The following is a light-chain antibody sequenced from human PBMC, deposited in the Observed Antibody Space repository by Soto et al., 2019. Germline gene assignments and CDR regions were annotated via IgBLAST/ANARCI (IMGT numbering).Light chain of an antibody. V-gene: IGKV1-27*01. CDR1: QVINNY. CDR2: GAS. Sequence: DIQMTQSPSSLSASVGDRVTISCRASQVINNYLAWYQQRPGKGPKLLIYGASTLQSGVPSRFSGSRSGTDFTLTIRSLQPEDVATYYCQKYNSAPPVTFGPGTTVHV. J-gene: IGKJ3*01. CDR3: QKYNSAPPVT.